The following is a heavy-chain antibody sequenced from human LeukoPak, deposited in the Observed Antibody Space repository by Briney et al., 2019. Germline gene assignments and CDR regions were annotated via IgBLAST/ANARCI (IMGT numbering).Heavy chain of an antibody. CDR2: ISSSGSTI. CDR3: ARDPYNGAYSEGYYYYYMDV. CDR1: GFTFSDYY. D-gene: IGHD1-1*01. J-gene: IGHJ6*03. V-gene: IGHV3-11*04. Sequence: GGSLRLSCAASGFTFSDYYMSWIRQAPGKGLGWVSYISSSGSTIYYADSVKGRFTISRDNAKNSLYLQMNSLRVEDTAIYYCARDPYNGAYSEGYYYYYMDVWGKGTTVTVSS.